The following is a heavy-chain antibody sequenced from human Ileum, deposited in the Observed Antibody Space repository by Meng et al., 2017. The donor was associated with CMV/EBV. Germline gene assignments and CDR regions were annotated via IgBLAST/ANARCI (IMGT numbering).Heavy chain of an antibody. D-gene: IGHD5-12*01. CDR1: GYTFTSYF. J-gene: IGHJ4*02. Sequence: KAYGYTFTSYFMHWVRQGPGQGLEWMGTINPSGGGTRYAQKFQGRVTMTRDTSTSTVYVEVSSLRSEDTAVYYSARPTVNGSSGLDYWGQGTLVTVSS. CDR3: ARPTVNGSSGLDY. CDR2: INPSGGGT. V-gene: IGHV1-46*01.